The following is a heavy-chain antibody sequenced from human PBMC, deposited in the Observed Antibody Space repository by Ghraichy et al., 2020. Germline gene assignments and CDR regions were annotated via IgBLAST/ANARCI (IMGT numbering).Heavy chain of an antibody. CDR3: ATWGRGLDY. Sequence: GGYLRLSCAASGFTFSSYGMSWVRQAPGKGLEWVSTMSSSGIPTYYADSVKGRFTISRDNSKNTLYLQMNSLRAEDTAVYYCATWGRGLDYWGQGTPVTVSS. D-gene: IGHD3-16*01. J-gene: IGHJ4*02. CDR1: GFTFSSYG. V-gene: IGHV3-23*01. CDR2: MSSSGIPT.